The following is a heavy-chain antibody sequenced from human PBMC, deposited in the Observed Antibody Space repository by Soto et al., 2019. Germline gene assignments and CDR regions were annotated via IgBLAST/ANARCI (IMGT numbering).Heavy chain of an antibody. J-gene: IGHJ4*02. CDR3: ARDLRELLYGYDD. V-gene: IGHV3-21*01. CDR1: GFTFSSYS. CDR2: ISSSSSYI. D-gene: IGHD3-10*01. Sequence: VGSLRLSCAASGFTFSSYSMNWVRHSPGKGLEWVSSISSSSSYIYYADSVKGRFTISRDNAKNSLYLQMNSLRAEDTAVYYCARDLRELLYGYDDWGQGTLVTVSS.